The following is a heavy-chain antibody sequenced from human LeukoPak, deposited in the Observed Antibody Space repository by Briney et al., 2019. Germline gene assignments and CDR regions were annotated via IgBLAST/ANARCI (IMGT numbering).Heavy chain of an antibody. J-gene: IGHJ4*02. Sequence: SETLSLTCTVSGGSISSYYWSWIRQPPGKGLEWIGYIYYSGSTNYNPSLKSRVTISVDTSKNQFSLKLSSVTAADTAVYYCARVRYGRYSYGPYLFDYWGQGTLVTVSS. V-gene: IGHV4-59*01. D-gene: IGHD5-18*01. CDR1: GGSISSYY. CDR2: IYYSGST. CDR3: ARVRYGRYSYGPYLFDY.